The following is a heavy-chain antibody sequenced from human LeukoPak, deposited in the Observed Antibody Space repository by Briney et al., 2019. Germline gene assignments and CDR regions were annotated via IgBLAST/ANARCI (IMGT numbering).Heavy chain of an antibody. CDR3: ARQWELWWFDP. J-gene: IGHJ5*02. D-gene: IGHD1-26*01. V-gene: IGHV4-59*05. CDR1: GGSISSYY. CDR2: IYYSGST. Sequence: ALETLSLTCTVSGGSISSYYWSWIRQPPGKGLEWIGSIYYSGSTYYNPSLKSRVTISVDTSKNQFSLKLSSVTAADTAVYYCARQWELWWFDPWGQGTLVTVSS.